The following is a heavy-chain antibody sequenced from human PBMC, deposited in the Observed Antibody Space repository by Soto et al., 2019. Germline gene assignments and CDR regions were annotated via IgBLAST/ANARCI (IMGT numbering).Heavy chain of an antibody. Sequence: QVQLVQSGAEVKKPGASVKVSCKASGYTFTNYGISWVRQAPGQGLEWMGWISAYNGNTNYAQKLQGRVTMTTDTPTSTAYMELRSLRSDDTAVYYCASYHLNSYYYGMDVWGQGTTVTVSS. CDR2: ISAYNGNT. CDR1: GYTFTNYG. J-gene: IGHJ6*02. V-gene: IGHV1-18*01. CDR3: ASYHLNSYYYGMDV.